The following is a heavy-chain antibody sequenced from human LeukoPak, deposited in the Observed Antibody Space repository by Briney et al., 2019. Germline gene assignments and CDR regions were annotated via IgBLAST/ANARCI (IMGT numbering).Heavy chain of an antibody. J-gene: IGHJ6*02. D-gene: IGHD3-3*01. CDR3: ASLFWSGYYSIFGMDV. V-gene: IGHV4-34*01. Sequence: SETLSLTCAVYGGSFSGYYWSWIRQPPGKGLEWIGEINHSGSTNYNPSLKSRVTISVDTSKNQFSLKLSSVTAADRAVYYCASLFWSGYYSIFGMDVWGQGTTVTVSS. CDR1: GGSFSGYY. CDR2: INHSGST.